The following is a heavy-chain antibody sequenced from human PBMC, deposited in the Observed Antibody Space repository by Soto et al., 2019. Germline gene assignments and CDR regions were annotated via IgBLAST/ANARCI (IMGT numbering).Heavy chain of an antibody. CDR1: GFTFSSYA. J-gene: IGHJ4*02. D-gene: IGHD3-3*01. V-gene: IGHV3-23*01. Sequence: GGSLRLSCAASGFTFSSYAMSWVRQAPGKGLEWVSAISGSGGSTYYADSVKGRFTISRDNSKNTLYLQMNSLRAEDTAVYYCAKNSRFLEWLSPYFDYWGQGTLVTVSS. CDR3: AKNSRFLEWLSPYFDY. CDR2: ISGSGGST.